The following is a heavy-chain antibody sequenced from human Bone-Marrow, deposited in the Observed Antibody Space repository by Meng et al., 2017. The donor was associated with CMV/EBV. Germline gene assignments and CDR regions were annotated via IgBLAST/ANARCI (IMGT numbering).Heavy chain of an antibody. D-gene: IGHD2-2*01. Sequence: AGFTFSSYAMSWVRQAPGKGLEWVSAISGSGGSTYYADSVKGRFTISRDNSKNTLYLQMNSLRAEDTAVYYCAKAVVPAAMAWFDPWGQGTLVTVSS. J-gene: IGHJ5*02. CDR1: GFTFSSYA. V-gene: IGHV3-23*01. CDR3: AKAVVPAAMAWFDP. CDR2: ISGSGGST.